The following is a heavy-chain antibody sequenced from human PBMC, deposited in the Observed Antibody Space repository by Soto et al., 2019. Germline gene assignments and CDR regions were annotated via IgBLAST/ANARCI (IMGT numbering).Heavy chain of an antibody. J-gene: IGHJ2*01. CDR2: IRSKAYRGTT. CDR1: GFTFGDYA. V-gene: IGHV3-49*03. CDR3: TREGGYNRAFDL. Sequence: HPGGSLRLSCTASGFTFGDYAMSWFRQAPGKGLEWVGFIRSKAYRGTTEYAASVKGRFTISRDDSKSIAYLQMNSLKTEDTAVYYCTREGGYNRAFDLWGRGTLVTVSS. D-gene: IGHD5-12*01.